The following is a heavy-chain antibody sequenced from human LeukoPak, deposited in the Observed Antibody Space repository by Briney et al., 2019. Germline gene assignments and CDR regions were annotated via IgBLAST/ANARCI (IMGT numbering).Heavy chain of an antibody. Sequence: SETLSLTCAVYGGSFSSYYWSWIRQPPGKGLEWIGEINHSGSTNYNPSLKSRVTISVDTSKNQFSLKLSSVTAADTAVYYCARMPRSSWSPGPMYYFDYWGQGTLVTVSS. CDR1: GGSFSSYY. D-gene: IGHD6-13*01. CDR2: INHSGST. V-gene: IGHV4-34*01. J-gene: IGHJ4*02. CDR3: ARMPRSSWSPGPMYYFDY.